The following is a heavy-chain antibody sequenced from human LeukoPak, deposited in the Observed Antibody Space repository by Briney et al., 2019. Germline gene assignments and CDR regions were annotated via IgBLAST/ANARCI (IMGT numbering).Heavy chain of an antibody. V-gene: IGHV4-61*02. CDR1: GGSISSGNYY. CDR3: ARSWYGSFDP. D-gene: IGHD3-10*01. J-gene: IGHJ5*02. Sequence: PSETLSLTCTVSGGSISSGNYYWSWIRQPAGKGLEWIGRIYTSGSTNYNPSLKSRVTMSVDTSKNQFSLKLSSVTAADTAVYYCARSWYGSFDPWGQGTLVTVSS. CDR2: IYTSGST.